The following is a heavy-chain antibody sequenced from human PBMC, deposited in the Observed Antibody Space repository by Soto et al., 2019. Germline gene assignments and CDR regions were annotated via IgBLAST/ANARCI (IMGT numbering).Heavy chain of an antibody. CDR2: ISYDGNTK. V-gene: IGHV3-30-3*01. Sequence: GGSLRLSCAASGFTFTNYAMHWVRQGPGKGLEWVAVISYDGNTKFYADSLKGRFSISRDNSKNTLYLQMNSLRAEDTAVYFCAKTHRATTVVTRYWYFDLWGRGTLVTVSS. CDR3: AKTHRATTVVTRYWYFDL. J-gene: IGHJ2*01. D-gene: IGHD4-17*01. CDR1: GFTFTNYA.